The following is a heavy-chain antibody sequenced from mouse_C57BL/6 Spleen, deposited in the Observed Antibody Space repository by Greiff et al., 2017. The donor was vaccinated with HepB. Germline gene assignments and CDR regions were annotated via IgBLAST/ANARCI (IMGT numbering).Heavy chain of an antibody. J-gene: IGHJ1*03. V-gene: IGHV5-12*01. CDR2: ISNGGGST. Sequence: EVKLMESGGGLVQPGGSLKLSCAASGFTFSDYYMYWVRQTPEKRLEWVAYISNGGGSTYYPDTVKGRFTISRDNAKNTLYLQMSRLKSEDTAMYYCARYDGYYDWYFDVWGTGTTVTVSS. CDR3: ARYDGYYDWYFDV. D-gene: IGHD2-3*01. CDR1: GFTFSDYY.